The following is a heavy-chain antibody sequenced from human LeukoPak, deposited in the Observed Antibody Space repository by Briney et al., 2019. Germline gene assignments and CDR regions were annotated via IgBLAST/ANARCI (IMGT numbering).Heavy chain of an antibody. V-gene: IGHV4-59*01. CDR1: GGYIRSYY. J-gene: IGHJ6*03. CDR2: IYYSGST. CDR3: ARGDWGSPDYYYMDV. Sequence: SETLSLTCTVSGGYIRSYYWSWIRQPPGKGLEWLGYIYYSGSTNYNPSLKSRVTISVDTSKNQFSLKLSSVTAADTAVYYCARGDWGSPDYYYMDVWGKGTTVTISS. D-gene: IGHD7-27*01.